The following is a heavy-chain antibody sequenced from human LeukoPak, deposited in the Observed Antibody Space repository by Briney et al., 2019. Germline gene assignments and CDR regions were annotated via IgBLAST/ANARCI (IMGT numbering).Heavy chain of an antibody. J-gene: IGHJ4*02. D-gene: IGHD3-22*01. V-gene: IGHV1/OR15-1*01. Sequence: ASVKVSCKASGYIFTDYYMHWVRQAPGQELGWMGRINPNSGGTNYAQKFQGRVTMTRDTSISTAYTELSSLRSEDTATYYCARGYYDSSGYDPGLGYWGQGTLVTVSS. CDR3: ARGYYDSSGYDPGLGY. CDR1: GYIFTDYY. CDR2: INPNSGGT.